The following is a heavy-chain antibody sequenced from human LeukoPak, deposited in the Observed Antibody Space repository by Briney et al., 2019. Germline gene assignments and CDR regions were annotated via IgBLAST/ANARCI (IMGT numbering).Heavy chain of an antibody. D-gene: IGHD3-22*01. V-gene: IGHV4-39*07. CDR2: IYYSGST. CDR1: GGSISSSSYY. CDR3: ARALYYYGSSGFGY. J-gene: IGHJ4*02. Sequence: SETLSLTCTVSGGSISSSSYYWGWIRQPPGKGLEWIGSIYYSGSTYYNPSLKSRVTISVDTSKNQFSLKLSSVTAADTAVYYCARALYYYGSSGFGYWGQGTLVTVSS.